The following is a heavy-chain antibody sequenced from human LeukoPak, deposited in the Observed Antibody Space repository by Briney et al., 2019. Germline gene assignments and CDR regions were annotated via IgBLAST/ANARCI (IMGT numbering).Heavy chain of an antibody. CDR3: ARGVDTAMVDYYYYYGMDV. Sequence: GASVKVSCKASGYTFTSYGISWVRQAPGQGLEWMGWISAYNGNTNYAQKLQGRVTMTTDTSTSTAYMELRSLRSDDTAVYYCARGVDTAMVDYYYYYGMDVWGQGTTVTVFS. CDR1: GYTFTSYG. V-gene: IGHV1-18*01. D-gene: IGHD5-18*01. CDR2: ISAYNGNT. J-gene: IGHJ6*02.